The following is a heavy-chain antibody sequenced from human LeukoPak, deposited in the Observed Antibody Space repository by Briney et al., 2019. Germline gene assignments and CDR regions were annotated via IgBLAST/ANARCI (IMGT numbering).Heavy chain of an antibody. Sequence: ASVKVSCKASGGTFSSYAISWVRQAPGQGLEWMGGIIPIFGTANYAQKFQGRVTITTDESTSTAYMELSRLRSEDTAVYYCARDSGLNSSSSRYYYYMDVWGKGTTVTVSS. CDR3: ARDSGLNSSSSRYYYYMDV. D-gene: IGHD6-6*01. J-gene: IGHJ6*03. CDR2: IIPIFGTA. V-gene: IGHV1-69*05. CDR1: GGTFSSYA.